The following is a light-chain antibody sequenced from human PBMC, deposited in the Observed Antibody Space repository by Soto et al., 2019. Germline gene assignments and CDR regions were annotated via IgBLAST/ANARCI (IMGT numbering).Light chain of an antibody. J-gene: IGKJ5*01. Sequence: EIVLTQSPATLSLSPGERATLSCRASQSVSSYLAWYQQKPGQAPRLLIYDASNRATGIPARFSGSGSGTDFNLTISSLEPEDVAVSYCQQRRNWPPAITFGQGTRLESK. V-gene: IGKV3-11*01. CDR1: QSVSSY. CDR2: DAS. CDR3: QQRRNWPPAIT.